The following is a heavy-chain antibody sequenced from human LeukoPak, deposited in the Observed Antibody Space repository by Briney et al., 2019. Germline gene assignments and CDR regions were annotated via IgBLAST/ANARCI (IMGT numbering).Heavy chain of an antibody. CDR3: ARALHDSSGYYFDY. CDR1: GFTFISYS. J-gene: IGHJ4*02. V-gene: IGHV3-21*01. Sequence: GGSLRLSCAVSGFTFISYSMNWVRQAPGKGLEWVSSISNSSPNIYYADSVKGRFTISRDSAKDSLFLQMNSLRAEDTAVYYCARALHDSSGYYFDYWGQGTLVTVSS. CDR2: ISNSSPNI. D-gene: IGHD3-22*01.